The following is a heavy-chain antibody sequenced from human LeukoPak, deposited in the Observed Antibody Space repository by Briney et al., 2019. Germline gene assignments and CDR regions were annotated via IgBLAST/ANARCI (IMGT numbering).Heavy chain of an antibody. V-gene: IGHV4-61*08. CDR2: IYYSGST. CDR1: GDSISSGDYY. D-gene: IGHD2/OR15-2a*01. J-gene: IGHJ3*02. Sequence: SETLSLTCTVSGDSISSGDYYWSWIRQPPGKGLEWIGYIYYSGSTNYNPSLKSRVTISVDTSKNQFSLKLSSVTAADTAVYYCASTSTRRYDTFDIWGQGTMVTVSS. CDR3: ASTSTRRYDTFDI.